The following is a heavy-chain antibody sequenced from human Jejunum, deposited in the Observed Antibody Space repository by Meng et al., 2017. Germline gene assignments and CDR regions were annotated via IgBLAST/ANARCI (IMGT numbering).Heavy chain of an antibody. J-gene: IGHJ4*02. D-gene: IGHD6-13*01. CDR1: GFTVSSTY. V-gene: IGHV3-53*01. CDR3: ARGQQVDRGDY. Sequence: EVQLVESGGGLVQPGGSLRLSCAASGFTVSSTYMSWVRQAPGKGLEWVSVLYAGGSTYYADSVKGRFTISRDNSKNTLFLQMNTLRAEDTAVYYCARGQQVDRGDYLGQGTLVTVSS. CDR2: LYAGGST.